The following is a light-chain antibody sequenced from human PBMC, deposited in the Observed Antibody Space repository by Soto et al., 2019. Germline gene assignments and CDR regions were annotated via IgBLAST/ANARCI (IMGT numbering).Light chain of an antibody. CDR3: QQSYSTTWT. Sequence: DIQMTQSPSSLSASVGDRVTITXRASQGISTYLNWYQQKPGKAPKLLIYAASSLQSGVPSRFSGSGSETDFTLTISSLQPEDFATYSCQQSYSTTWTFGQGTKVDIK. J-gene: IGKJ1*01. V-gene: IGKV1-39*01. CDR1: QGISTY. CDR2: AAS.